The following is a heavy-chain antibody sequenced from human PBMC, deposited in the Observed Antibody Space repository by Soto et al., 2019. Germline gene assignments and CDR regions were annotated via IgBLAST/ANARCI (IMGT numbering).Heavy chain of an antibody. Sequence: QVQLVQSGAEVKRPESSMKVSCKPSGGTFNNYAINWVRQAPGQGREWMGAIIPISGTTKYAQKFQGRVTITADKSTSTVYMDLSSLRSEDTAVYYCARWGGLSCSGAVCFKKPFDYWGQGTLVTVSS. V-gene: IGHV1-69*06. J-gene: IGHJ4*02. D-gene: IGHD2-8*02. CDR1: GGTFNNYA. CDR3: ARWGGLSCSGAVCFKKPFDY. CDR2: IIPISGTT.